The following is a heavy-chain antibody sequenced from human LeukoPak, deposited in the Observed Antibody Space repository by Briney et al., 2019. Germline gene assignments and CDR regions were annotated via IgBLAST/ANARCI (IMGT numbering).Heavy chain of an antibody. J-gene: IGHJ5*02. CDR3: ARASNWFDP. Sequence: PSETLSLTCAVSGGSISSSSYYWGWIRQPPGKGLEWIGSIYYSGSTYYNPSLKSRVTISVDTSKNQFSLKLSSVTAADTAVYYCARASNWFDPWGQGTLVTVSS. CDR2: IYYSGST. V-gene: IGHV4-39*01. CDR1: GGSISSSSYY.